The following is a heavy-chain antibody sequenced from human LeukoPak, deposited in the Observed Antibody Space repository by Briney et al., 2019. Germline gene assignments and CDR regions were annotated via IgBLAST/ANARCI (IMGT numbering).Heavy chain of an antibody. CDR2: IYYSGST. V-gene: IGHV4-59*01. J-gene: IGHJ4*02. D-gene: IGHD4-17*01. CDR3: ARVSAYGDYAGTLDY. Sequence: SETLSLTCTVSGGSLTSYYWSWIRQPPGKGLEWIGYIYYSGSTNYNPSLKSRLSIPVDTSKNQFSLRLSSVTAADTAVYYCARVSAYGDYAGTLDYWGQGTLVTVSS. CDR1: GGSLTSYY.